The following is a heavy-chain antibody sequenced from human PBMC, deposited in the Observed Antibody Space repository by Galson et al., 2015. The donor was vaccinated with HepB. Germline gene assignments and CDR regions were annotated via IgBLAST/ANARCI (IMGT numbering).Heavy chain of an antibody. V-gene: IGHV4-39*07. Sequence: LSLTCTVSGGSISSSSYYWSWIRQPPGKGLEWIGEINHSGSTNYNPSLKSRVTISVDTSKNQFSLKLSSVTAADTAVYYCAKAYGDYSCFDYWGQGTLVTVSS. CDR2: INHSGST. J-gene: IGHJ4*02. CDR1: GGSISSSSYY. D-gene: IGHD4-17*01. CDR3: AKAYGDYSCFDY.